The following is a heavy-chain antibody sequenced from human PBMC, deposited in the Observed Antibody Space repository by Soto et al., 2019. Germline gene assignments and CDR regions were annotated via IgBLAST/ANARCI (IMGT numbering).Heavy chain of an antibody. Sequence: GGSLRLSCAASGFTFSSYSMNWVRQAPGKGLEWASSISSSSSYIYYADSVKGRFTISRDNAKNSLYLQMNSLRAEDTAVYYCVIDIYSTQYNWFVPRGQATLGTGSS. V-gene: IGHV3-21*01. CDR3: VIDIYSTQYNWFVP. J-gene: IGHJ5*02. D-gene: IGHD6-13*01. CDR1: GFTFSSYS. CDR2: ISSSSSYI.